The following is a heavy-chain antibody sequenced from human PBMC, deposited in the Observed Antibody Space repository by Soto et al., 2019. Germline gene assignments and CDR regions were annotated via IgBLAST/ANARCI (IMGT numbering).Heavy chain of an antibody. CDR1: GGSISSGGYY. D-gene: IGHD5-12*01. CDR2: IYYSGST. J-gene: IGHJ6*02. V-gene: IGHV4-31*03. Sequence: QVQLQESGPGLVKPSQTLSLTCTVSGGSISSGGYYWSWIRKHPGKGLEWIGYIYYSGSTYYNPSLVGRVTISVDTSKNQFSLKLSSVTAADTAVYYCARDRRWLQPDYYYYGMDVWGQGTTVTVSS. CDR3: ARDRRWLQPDYYYYGMDV.